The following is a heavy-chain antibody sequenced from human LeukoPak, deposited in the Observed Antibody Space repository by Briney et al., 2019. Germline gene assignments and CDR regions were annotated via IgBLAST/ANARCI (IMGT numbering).Heavy chain of an antibody. CDR2: INPNSGGT. D-gene: IGHD5-12*01. J-gene: IGHJ4*02. CDR1: GYTFTGYY. CDR3: AGETYSGYDPEAMGY. V-gene: IGHV1-2*02. Sequence: GASVKVSCKASGYTFTGYYMHWVRQAPGQGLEWMGWINPNSGGTNYAQKFQGRVTMTRDTSISTAYMELSRLRSDDTAVYYCAGETYSGYDPEAMGYWGQGTLVTVSS.